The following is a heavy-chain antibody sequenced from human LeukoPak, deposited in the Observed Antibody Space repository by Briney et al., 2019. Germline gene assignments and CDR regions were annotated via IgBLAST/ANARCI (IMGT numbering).Heavy chain of an antibody. J-gene: IGHJ6*02. V-gene: IGHV4-59*08. CDR1: GGSISNYY. CDR3: ARHIPVIWSSGYYYGMDV. D-gene: IGHD3-3*01. Sequence: SETLSLTCTVSGGSISNYYWSWIRQPPGKGLEWIGYISYSGSTNYNPSLRSRVAISEDTSRNQFSLRLNSVTAADTAVYYCARHIPVIWSSGYYYGMDVWGQGTTVTVTS. CDR2: ISYSGST.